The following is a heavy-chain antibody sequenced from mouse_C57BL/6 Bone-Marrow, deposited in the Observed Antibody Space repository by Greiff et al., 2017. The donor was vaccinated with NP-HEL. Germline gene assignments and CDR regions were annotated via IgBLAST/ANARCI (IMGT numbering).Heavy chain of an antibody. CDR1: GFSLTSYG. V-gene: IGHV2-6-1*01. Sequence: VKLVESGPGLVAPSQSLSITCTVSGFSLTSYGVHWVRQPPGKGLEWLVVIWSDGSTPYNSALKSRLSISKDNSKSQVFLKMNSLQTDDTAMYYCARQGDYDGYYAMDYWGQGTSVTVSS. J-gene: IGHJ4*01. CDR2: IWSDGST. CDR3: ARQGDYDGYYAMDY. D-gene: IGHD2-4*01.